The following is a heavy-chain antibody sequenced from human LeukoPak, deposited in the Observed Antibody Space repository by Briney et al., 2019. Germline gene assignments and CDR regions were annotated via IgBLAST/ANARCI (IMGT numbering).Heavy chain of an antibody. CDR3: ARVVWFGDEIDY. Sequence: GGSLRLSRAASGFTFSSYGMHWVRQAPGRGLEWVAFIRYDGSNKYYADSVKGRFTISRDNSKNTLYLQMNSLRAEDTAVYYCARVVWFGDEIDYWGQGTLVTVSS. D-gene: IGHD3-10*01. CDR1: GFTFSSYG. V-gene: IGHV3-30*02. CDR2: IRYDGSNK. J-gene: IGHJ4*02.